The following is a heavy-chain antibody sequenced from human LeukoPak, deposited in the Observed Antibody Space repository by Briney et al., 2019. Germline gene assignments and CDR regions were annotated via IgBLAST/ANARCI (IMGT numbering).Heavy chain of an antibody. CDR3: ARAGPRHDYSNYRPRYYYYYYMDV. CDR1: GGSISSYY. V-gene: IGHV4-4*07. Sequence: SXTLSLTCTVSGGSISSYYWSWIRQPAGKGLEWIGRIYTSGSTNYNPSLKRRVTISVDTSKKQFSQKQRYMTAADTAVYYCARAGPRHDYSNYRPRYYYYYYMDVWGKGTTVTVSS. D-gene: IGHD4-11*01. CDR2: IYTSGST. J-gene: IGHJ6*03.